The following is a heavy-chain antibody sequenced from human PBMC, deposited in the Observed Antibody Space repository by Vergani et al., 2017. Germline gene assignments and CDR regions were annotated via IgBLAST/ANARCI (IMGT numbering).Heavy chain of an antibody. CDR3: ARDRGCATISSYFSGAFDY. V-gene: IGHV3-33*01. D-gene: IGHD2-2*01. CDR2: IHYDGSHK. Sequence: QVPLVESGGGVVQPGRSLRLFCAASGFFFSSFGSHWVRQAPGKGLECVAFIHYDGSHKYYRDSVQGRFTISRDNSNNTLILQMNDLRAEDTAVYYCARDRGCATISSYFSGAFDYWGLGTLVSVSS. CDR1: GFFFSSFG. J-gene: IGHJ4*02.